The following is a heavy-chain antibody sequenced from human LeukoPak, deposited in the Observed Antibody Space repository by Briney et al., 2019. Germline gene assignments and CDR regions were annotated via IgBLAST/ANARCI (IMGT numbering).Heavy chain of an antibody. CDR1: GGTFSSYA. CDR3: ARDNSVGDVAWWFDP. J-gene: IGHJ5*02. V-gene: IGHV1-46*01. Sequence: ASAKVSCKASGGTFSSYAISWMRQAPGQGLEWLGLINPSGSSTLYAQKFQGRVTMTRDMSTTTDYMELSSLRSEDTAVYYCARDNSVGDVAWWFDPWGQGTLVTVSS. D-gene: IGHD1-26*01. CDR2: INPSGSST.